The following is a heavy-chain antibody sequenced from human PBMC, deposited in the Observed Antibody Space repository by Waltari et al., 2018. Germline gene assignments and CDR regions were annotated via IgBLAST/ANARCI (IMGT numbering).Heavy chain of an antibody. CDR2: LSSTGATT. D-gene: IGHD3-22*01. J-gene: IGHJ4*02. CDR1: GFTFSTYA. V-gene: IGHV3-23*01. Sequence: EVQLLESGGGFLQPGGSLSLSCVASGFTFSTYAMNWVRQAPGKGLEWVSLLSSTGATTYYADSVKARFTISRDNSKNTLYLEMHSLRVEDTAIYYCAKESDSTGYFDYWGQGTLVTVSS. CDR3: AKESDSTGYFDY.